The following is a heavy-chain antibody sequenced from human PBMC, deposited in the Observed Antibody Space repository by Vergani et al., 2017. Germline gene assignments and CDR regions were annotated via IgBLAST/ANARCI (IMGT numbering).Heavy chain of an antibody. J-gene: IGHJ4*02. D-gene: IGHD1-26*01. CDR1: GFTFSIYA. Sequence: VQLVESGGGLVKPGGSLRLSCAASGFTFSIYAMSWVRQAPGKGLEWVSAISGSGGSTYYADSVKGRFTISRDNSKNTLYLQMNGLRAEDTAVYYCAKDWGWEPPXDDYWGQGTLVTVSS. CDR3: AKDWGWEPPXDDY. CDR2: ISGSGGST. V-gene: IGHV3-23*04.